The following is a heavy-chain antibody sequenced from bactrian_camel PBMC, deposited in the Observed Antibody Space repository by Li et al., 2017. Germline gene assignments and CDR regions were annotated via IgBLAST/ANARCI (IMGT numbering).Heavy chain of an antibody. J-gene: IGHJ4*01. CDR3: AADPRPCWYRPVPRY. D-gene: IGHD6*01. CDR1: GYTISTYYRVFC. Sequence: HVQLVESGGGSVQAGGSLTLSCASAGYTISTYYRVFCMGWFRQVPGKEREGVAAIYNARGMTWYADSVKGRFTISQDNAKNTVYLQMDALKSEDSAMYYCAADPRPCWYRPVPRYWGQGTQ. V-gene: IGHV3S1*01. CDR2: IYNARGMT.